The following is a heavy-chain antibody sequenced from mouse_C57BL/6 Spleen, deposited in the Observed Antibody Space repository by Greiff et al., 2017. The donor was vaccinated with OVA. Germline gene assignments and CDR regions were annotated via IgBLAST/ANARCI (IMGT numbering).Heavy chain of an antibody. CDR1: GYTFTSYW. CDR2: IDPSDSYT. V-gene: IGHV1-69*01. CDR3: AWRGYEDYAMDY. D-gene: IGHD3-2*02. J-gene: IGHJ4*01. Sequence: QVQLQQSGAELVMPGASVKLSCKASGYTFTSYWMHWVKQRPGQGLEWIGEIDPSDSYTNYNQKFKGKSTLTVDKSSSTAYMQLSSLTSEDSAVYYCAWRGYEDYAMDYWGQGTSVTVSS.